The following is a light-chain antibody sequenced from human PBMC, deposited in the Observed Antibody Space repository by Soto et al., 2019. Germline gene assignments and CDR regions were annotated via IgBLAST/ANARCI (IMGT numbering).Light chain of an antibody. Sequence: QSVLTQPASVSGSPGQSITISCSGTIRDFVLYNYVSGYQQHPGKAPKLMIYGVNNRPSGVSNRFSGSKSGNTASLTISGLQADDEADYYCSSYTASSALQVFGTGTKVTVL. V-gene: IGLV2-14*01. CDR1: IRDFVLYNY. CDR2: GVN. CDR3: SSYTASSALQV. J-gene: IGLJ1*01.